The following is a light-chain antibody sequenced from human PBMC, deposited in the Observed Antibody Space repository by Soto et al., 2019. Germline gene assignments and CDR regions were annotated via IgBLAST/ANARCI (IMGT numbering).Light chain of an antibody. CDR1: QSVSSSY. CDR3: QHFGGTTFT. Sequence: EIVLTQSPGTLSLSPGEGATLSCRASQSVSSSYIAWYQQRPGQTPSLLIYGASTRATGIPDRFSGSGSGTHCTLTISRLEPGDFAVYYCQHFGGTTFTFGQGTKVDIK. V-gene: IGKV3-20*01. CDR2: GAS. J-gene: IGKJ1*01.